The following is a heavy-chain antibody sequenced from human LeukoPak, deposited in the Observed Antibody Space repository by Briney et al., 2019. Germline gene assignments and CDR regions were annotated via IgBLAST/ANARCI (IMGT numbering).Heavy chain of an antibody. V-gene: IGHV5-51*01. CDR3: ARGDYCVFRVFYTLFDY. Sequence: GESLQISCKGSGYPFTNYWIGWVRQLPGKGLEWMGIIYPGDSDTRYSPSFQGQVTISADKSISNVYLQGSSLMASDTAMYYCARGDYCVFRVFYTLFDYWGQGTLVTVSS. CDR1: GYPFTNYW. J-gene: IGHJ4*02. CDR2: IYPGDSDT. D-gene: IGHD4/OR15-4a*01.